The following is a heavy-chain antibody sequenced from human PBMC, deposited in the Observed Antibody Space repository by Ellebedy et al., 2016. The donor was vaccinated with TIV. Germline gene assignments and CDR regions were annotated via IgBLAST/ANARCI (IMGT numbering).Heavy chain of an antibody. CDR3: ARAAEYYYGSGSCNDF. CDR1: GFTFDTFT. D-gene: IGHD3-10*01. CDR2: ISSTSCYT. Sequence: GESLKISXVASGFTFDTFTMNWVRQAPGRGLEWVSSISSTSCYTNYADSVKDRFTVSRDNAENSLYLEMNSLRAEDTALYYCARAAEYYYGSGSCNDFWGQGTLVTVSS. V-gene: IGHV3-21*01. J-gene: IGHJ4*02.